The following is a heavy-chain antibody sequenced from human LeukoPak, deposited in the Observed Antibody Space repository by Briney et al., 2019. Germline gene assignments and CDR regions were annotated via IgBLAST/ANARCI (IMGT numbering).Heavy chain of an antibody. J-gene: IGHJ4*02. CDR3: ARHIMESTPATYDC. CDR1: GFTFSDYF. V-gene: IGHV3-11*01. D-gene: IGHD2-15*01. Sequence: GGSLRLSCAASGFTFSDYFFSWVRQAPGKGPDWVSYINSRGDIIHYADAVKGRFTIPRYNAEHSLYLQMNSLSPEDTAMYYCARHIMESTPATYDCWGQGTLVTVSS. CDR2: INSRGDII.